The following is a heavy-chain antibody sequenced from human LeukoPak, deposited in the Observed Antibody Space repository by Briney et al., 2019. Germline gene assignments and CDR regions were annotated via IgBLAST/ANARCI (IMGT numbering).Heavy chain of an antibody. D-gene: IGHD3-22*01. CDR1: GFTFSSYG. Sequence: PGGSLRLSCAASGFTFSSYGIHWVRQAPGKGLEWVAFIRYDGTNKHYADSVKGRFTISRDNSKNTLYLQMNSLRAEDTAVYYCAKDLDMFPPYETTPLGYWGQGTLVTVSS. CDR3: AKDLDMFPPYETTPLGY. V-gene: IGHV3-30*02. J-gene: IGHJ4*02. CDR2: IRYDGTNK.